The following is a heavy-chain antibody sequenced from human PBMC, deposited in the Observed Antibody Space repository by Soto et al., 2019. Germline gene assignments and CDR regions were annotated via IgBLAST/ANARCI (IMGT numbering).Heavy chain of an antibody. CDR1: GYSFTSYW. V-gene: IGHV5-51*01. Sequence: PGESLKISCKGSGYSFTSYWIGWVRQMPGKGLEWMGIIYPVDSDTRYSPSFQGQVTISADKSISTAYLQWSSLKAADTAMYYCARLGCNGYSYGRNWFDPWGQGTLVTVSS. J-gene: IGHJ5*02. CDR2: IYPVDSDT. D-gene: IGHD5-18*01. CDR3: ARLGCNGYSYGRNWFDP.